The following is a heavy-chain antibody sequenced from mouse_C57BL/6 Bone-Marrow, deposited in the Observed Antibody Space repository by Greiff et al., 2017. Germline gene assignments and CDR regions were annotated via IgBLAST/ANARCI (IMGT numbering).Heavy chain of an antibody. Sequence: EVHLVESGGGLVQPGGSLKLSCAASGFTFSDYYMYWVRQTPEKRLEWVAYISNGGGSTYYPDTVKGRFTISRDNAKNTLYLQMSRLKSEDTAMYYCARGNYDYPWGTGTTVTVSS. J-gene: IGHJ1*03. CDR2: ISNGGGST. CDR3: ARGNYDYP. V-gene: IGHV5-12*01. CDR1: GFTFSDYY. D-gene: IGHD2-4*01.